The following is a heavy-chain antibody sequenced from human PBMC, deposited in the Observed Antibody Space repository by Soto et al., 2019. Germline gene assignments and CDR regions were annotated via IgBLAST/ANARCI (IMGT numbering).Heavy chain of an antibody. CDR3: ARHPSDFWFDP. CDR2: IYYSGST. D-gene: IGHD2-21*02. J-gene: IGHJ5*02. Sequence: SETLSLTCTVSGGSISSSSCFWGWIRQPPGKGLEWIGSIYYSGSTYYNPSLKSRVTVSVDTSKNQFSLKLSSVTAADTAVYYCARHPSDFWFDPWGQGTLVTVSS. V-gene: IGHV4-39*01. CDR1: GGSISSSSCF.